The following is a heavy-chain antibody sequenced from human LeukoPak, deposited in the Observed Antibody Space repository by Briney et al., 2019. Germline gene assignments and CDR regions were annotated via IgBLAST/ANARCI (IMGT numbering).Heavy chain of an antibody. V-gene: IGHV3-53*01. CDR2: IYSGGST. D-gene: IGHD2-2*01. J-gene: IGHJ4*02. Sequence: PGGSLRLSCAASGFTVSSNYMSWVRQAPGKGLEWVSVIYSGGSTYYADSVKGRFTISRDNSKNTLYLQMNSLRAEDTAVYYCAKGGYCSSTSCYPIDYWGQGTLVTVSS. CDR1: GFTVSSNY. CDR3: AKGGYCSSTSCYPIDY.